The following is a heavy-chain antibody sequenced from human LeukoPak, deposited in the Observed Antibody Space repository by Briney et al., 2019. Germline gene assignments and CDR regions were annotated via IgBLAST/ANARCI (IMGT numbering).Heavy chain of an antibody. D-gene: IGHD6-13*01. CDR2: INPNSGGT. Sequence: GASVKVSCKASGYTFTGYYMHWVRQAPGQGLEWMGWINPNSGGTNYAQKFQGWVTMTRDTSISTAYMELSRLRSDDTAVYYCARAAAAGLASFDYWGQGTLVTVSS. CDR1: GYTFTGYY. CDR3: ARAAAAGLASFDY. V-gene: IGHV1-2*04. J-gene: IGHJ4*02.